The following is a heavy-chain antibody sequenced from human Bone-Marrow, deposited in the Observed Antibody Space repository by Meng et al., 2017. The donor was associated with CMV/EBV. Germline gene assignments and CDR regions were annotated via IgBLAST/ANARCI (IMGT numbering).Heavy chain of an antibody. CDR2: ISWNSGSI. J-gene: IGHJ6*01. D-gene: IGHD1-14*01. CDR3: AKDHTHGTTGGMDV. CDR1: GFTFDDYA. Sequence: SLKISCAASGFTFDDYAMHWVRQAPGKGLEWVSGISWNSGSIGYADSVKGRFTISRDNAKNSLYLQMNSLRAEDMALYYCAKDHTHGTTGGMDVWGQGTTVTGSS. V-gene: IGHV3-9*03.